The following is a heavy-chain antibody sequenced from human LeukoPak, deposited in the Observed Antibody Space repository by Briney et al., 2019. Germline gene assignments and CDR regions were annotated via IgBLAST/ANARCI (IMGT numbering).Heavy chain of an antibody. D-gene: IGHD3-10*01. CDR1: GYTFTSYY. J-gene: IGHJ5*02. V-gene: IGHV1-46*01. CDR3: ARDQSGSTPGGDWFDP. Sequence: ASVKVSCKASGYTFTSYYMHWVRQAPGQGLEWMGIINPSGGSTSYAQKFQGRVTMTRDTSTSTVYMELGSLRSEDTAVYYCARDQSGSTPGGDWFDPWGQGTLVTVSS. CDR2: INPSGGST.